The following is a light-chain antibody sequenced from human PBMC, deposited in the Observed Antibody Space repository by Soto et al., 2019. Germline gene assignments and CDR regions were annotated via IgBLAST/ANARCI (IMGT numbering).Light chain of an antibody. J-gene: IGKJ1*01. CDR1: QSVSSSF. Sequence: EIVLTQSPGTLSLSPGERATLSCRASQSVSSSFLAWYQQKTGQAPRRRIYGASISATAILDSFSGSGSGTDHSITIRRIEAEGCAVYYCQQYRRSRTCTVGLGTKVEIK. CDR3: QQYRRSRTCT. CDR2: GAS. V-gene: IGKV3-20*01.